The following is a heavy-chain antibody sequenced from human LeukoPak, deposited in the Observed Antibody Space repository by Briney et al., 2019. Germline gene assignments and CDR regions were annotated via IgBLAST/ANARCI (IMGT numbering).Heavy chain of an antibody. CDR2: IYISGRT. D-gene: IGHD6-13*01. Sequence: PSETLSLTCTVSGGSLSNGDYNWNWIRQPTGKGLESIGRIYISGRTDYNPSLKSRVTISVDTSKNQFSLKLSSVTAADTAVYYCARGDIAAAGTGGYWGQGTLVTVSS. CDR1: GGSLSNGDYN. J-gene: IGHJ4*02. CDR3: ARGDIAAAGTGGY. V-gene: IGHV4-61*02.